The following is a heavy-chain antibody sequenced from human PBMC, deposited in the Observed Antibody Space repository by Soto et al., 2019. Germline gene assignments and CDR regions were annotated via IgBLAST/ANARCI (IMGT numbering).Heavy chain of an antibody. D-gene: IGHD3-10*01. J-gene: IGHJ4*02. CDR1: GYTFTGYY. CDR3: AREYGSGSYEWDY. V-gene: IGHV1-2*02. CDR2: INPNSGGT. Sequence: ASVKVSCKASGYTFTGYYTHWVRQAPGQGLEWMGWINPNSGGTNYAQKFQGRVTMTRDTSISTAYMELSRLRSDDTAVYYCAREYGSGSYEWDYWGQGTLVTVSS.